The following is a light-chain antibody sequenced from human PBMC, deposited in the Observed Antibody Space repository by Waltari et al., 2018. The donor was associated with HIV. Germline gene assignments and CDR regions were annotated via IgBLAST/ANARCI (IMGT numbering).Light chain of an antibody. V-gene: IGKV3-15*01. CDR3: QQYNHWPLT. J-gene: IGKJ4*01. Sequence: ETVMTQSPDILSVYPGERPTLSCRASQSVGGDVAWYQQKPGQAHRLLIYGATSRATGIPARFSASGSGTEFILTISSLQSEDFAVYFCQQYNHWPLTFGGGTKVEIK. CDR2: GAT. CDR1: QSVGGD.